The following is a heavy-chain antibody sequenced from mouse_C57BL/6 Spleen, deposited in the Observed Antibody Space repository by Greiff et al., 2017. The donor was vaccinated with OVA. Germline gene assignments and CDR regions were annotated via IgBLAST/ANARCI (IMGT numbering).Heavy chain of an antibody. V-gene: IGHV2-5*01. Sequence: QVQLKESGPGLVQPSQSLSITCTVSGFSLTSYGVHWVRQSPGKGLEWLGVIWRGGSTDYNAAFMSRLSITKDNSKSQVFFKMNSLQADDTAIYYCAKTGNWDVKLEGYFDVWGTGTTVTVSS. D-gene: IGHD4-1*01. J-gene: IGHJ1*03. CDR3: AKTGNWDVKLEGYFDV. CDR1: GFSLTSYG. CDR2: IWRGGST.